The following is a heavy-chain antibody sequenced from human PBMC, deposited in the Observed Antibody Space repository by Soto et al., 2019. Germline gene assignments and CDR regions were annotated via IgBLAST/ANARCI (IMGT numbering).Heavy chain of an antibody. CDR2: IYSGGST. Sequence: EVQLVETGGGLIQPGGSLRLSCAASGFTVSSNYMSWVRQAPGKGLEWVSVIYSGGSTYYADSVRGRFTISRDNSKNTLYLQMKSLRDEDTAVYYCARDPPETRDGMDVWGQGTTVTVSS. J-gene: IGHJ6*02. CDR3: ARDPPETRDGMDV. CDR1: GFTVSSNY. V-gene: IGHV3-53*02.